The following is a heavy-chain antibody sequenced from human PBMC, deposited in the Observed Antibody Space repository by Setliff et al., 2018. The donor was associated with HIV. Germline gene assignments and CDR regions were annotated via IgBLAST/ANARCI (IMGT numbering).Heavy chain of an antibody. Sequence: GGSLRLSCAASGFTVSSNYMSWVRQAPGKGLEWVSIIYSGGTTYYADSVKGRFTISRDNSKNTLYLQLNSLRAEDTAVYYCARDRANDSSGYYLYFDYWGQGTLVTVSS. J-gene: IGHJ4*02. D-gene: IGHD3-22*01. V-gene: IGHV3-66*01. CDR3: ARDRANDSSGYYLYFDY. CDR1: GFTVSSNY. CDR2: IYSGGTT.